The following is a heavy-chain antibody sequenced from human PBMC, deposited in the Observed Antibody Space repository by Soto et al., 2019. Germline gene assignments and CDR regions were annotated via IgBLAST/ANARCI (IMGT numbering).Heavy chain of an antibody. Sequence: SETVSLTCTVSGGSISSGDYYWGWIRQPPGKGLEWIGYIYYSGSTNYNPSLKSRVTISVDTSKNQFSLKLSSVTAADTAVYYWGRGGVYYNSMVFEGGHYFDYGGRGPRVPVSS. CDR2: IYYSGST. CDR1: GGSISSGDYY. J-gene: IGHJ4*02. D-gene: IGHD3-22*01. V-gene: IGHV4-61*08. CDR3: GRGGVYYNSMVFEGGHYFDY.